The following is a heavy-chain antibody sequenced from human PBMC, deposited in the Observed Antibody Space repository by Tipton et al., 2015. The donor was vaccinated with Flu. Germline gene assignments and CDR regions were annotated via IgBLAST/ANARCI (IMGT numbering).Heavy chain of an antibody. Sequence: LRLSCTVSGGSISSGNYYWSWIRRPAGKALEWIGRIYTSGNTNYNPSLRSRVTISRDTSKSQFSLKLSSATAADTAVYYCARGRYCDISSCSGYGMDVWGQGTTVTVSS. D-gene: IGHD2-2*01. CDR2: IYTSGNT. J-gene: IGHJ6*02. CDR1: GGSISSGNYY. V-gene: IGHV4-61*02. CDR3: ARGRYCDISSCSGYGMDV.